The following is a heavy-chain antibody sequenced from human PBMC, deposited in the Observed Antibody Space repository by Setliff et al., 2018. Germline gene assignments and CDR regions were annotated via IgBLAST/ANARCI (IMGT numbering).Heavy chain of an antibody. V-gene: IGHV1-69*10. CDR2: IVTATNIA. CDR3: ARDVFPYHYEGAFDI. J-gene: IGHJ3*02. CDR1: GGTFANDN. Sequence: ASVKVSCKASGGTFANDNLDWVRQAPGQGFEWIGGIVTATNIANYAPKSQGRVTSTADKSTSTAYMELSSLRSEDTAVYYCARDVFPYHYEGAFDIWGQGTMVTVSS. D-gene: IGHD3-22*01.